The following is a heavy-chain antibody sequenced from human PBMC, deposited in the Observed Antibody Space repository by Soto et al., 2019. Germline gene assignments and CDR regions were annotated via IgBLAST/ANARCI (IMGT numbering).Heavy chain of an antibody. D-gene: IGHD5-12*01. V-gene: IGHV4-34*01. CDR2: INHSGST. J-gene: IGHJ1*01. Sequence: SETLSLTCTVYGGAFSGYHWNWVRQPPGKGLEWIGEINHSGSTDYNPSLRSRVTMSLDTSKNHFSLKLSSVTAADTAVYYCARGPRWLQLQYFQHWGQGTLVTVSS. CDR1: GGAFSGYH. CDR3: ARGPRWLQLQYFQH.